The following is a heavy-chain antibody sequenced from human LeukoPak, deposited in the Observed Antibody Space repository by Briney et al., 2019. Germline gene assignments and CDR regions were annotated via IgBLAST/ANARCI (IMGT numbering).Heavy chain of an antibody. CDR2: IYYSGST. CDR1: GGSISSGGYY. V-gene: IGHV4-61*08. J-gene: IGHJ3*02. D-gene: IGHD4-17*01. CDR3: ARMTTVTIDAFDI. Sequence: PSETLSLTCTVSGGSISSGGYYWSWIRQHPGKGLEWIGYIYYSGSTNYNPSLKSRVTISVDTSKNQFSLKLSSVTAADTAVYYCARMTTVTIDAFDIWGQGTMVTVSS.